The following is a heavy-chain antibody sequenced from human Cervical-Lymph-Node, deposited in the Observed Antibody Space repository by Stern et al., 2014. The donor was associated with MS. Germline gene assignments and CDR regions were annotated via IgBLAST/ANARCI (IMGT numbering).Heavy chain of an antibody. D-gene: IGHD2/OR15-2a*01. CDR2: VWNDASTV. CDR3: ATSTASDAFDI. J-gene: IGHJ3*02. V-gene: IGHV3-33*01. CDR1: VLTFSTSV. Sequence: QVQLVQSGGGVVQPGRSLRLSCVAYVLTFSTSVMHWVRQAPGKGVEWVAVVWNDASTVHVTASVKVRFSTSRDTAKNTLHLQMISLRVEDTAVYFCATSTASDAFDIWGQGTLVTVSS.